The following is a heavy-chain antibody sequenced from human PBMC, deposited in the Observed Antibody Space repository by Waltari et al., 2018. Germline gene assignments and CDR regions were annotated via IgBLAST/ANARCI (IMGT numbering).Heavy chain of an antibody. V-gene: IGHV2-5*01. CDR2: IYWNDDK. J-gene: IGHJ6*03. CDR3: AHQYNSYYYYYYMDV. D-gene: IGHD1-20*01. CDR1: GFSLSTSGVG. Sequence: QITLKESGPTLVKPTQTLTLTCTFSGFSLSTSGVGVGWIRRPPGKALEWLALIYWNDDKRYSPSLKSRLTITKDTSKNQVVLTMTNMDPVDTATYYCAHQYNSYYYYYYMDVWGKGTTVTVSS.